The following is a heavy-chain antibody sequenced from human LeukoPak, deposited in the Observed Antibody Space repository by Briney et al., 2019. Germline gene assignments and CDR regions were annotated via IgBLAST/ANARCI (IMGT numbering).Heavy chain of an antibody. Sequence: SETLSLTCAVYGGSFSGYYWSWLRQPPGKGLEWLGEINHSGSTNYNPSLKSRVTISVDTSKNQFSLKLSSVTAADTAVYYCARYVAAAGTGYWGQGTLVTVSS. CDR1: GGSFSGYY. V-gene: IGHV4-34*01. J-gene: IGHJ4*02. D-gene: IGHD6-13*01. CDR3: ARYVAAAGTGY. CDR2: INHSGST.